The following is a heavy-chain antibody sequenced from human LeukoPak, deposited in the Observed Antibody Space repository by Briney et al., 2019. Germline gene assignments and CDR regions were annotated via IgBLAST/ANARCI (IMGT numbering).Heavy chain of an antibody. J-gene: IGHJ4*02. CDR2: ISGDGTDL. V-gene: IGHV3-23*01. Sequence: GGSLRLSCAASGFTLTSYAMSWVRQAPGKGLEWVSSISGDGTDLDYADSVKGRFTISRDTSKSMVFLQMNSLRVEDTAVYYCAKKRGGNNPYDYWGQGTLVTVSS. CDR1: GFTLTSYA. D-gene: IGHD3-10*01. CDR3: AKKRGGNNPYDY.